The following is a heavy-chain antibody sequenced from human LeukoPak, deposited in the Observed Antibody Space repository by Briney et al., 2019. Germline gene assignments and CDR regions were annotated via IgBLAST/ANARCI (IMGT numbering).Heavy chain of an antibody. J-gene: IGHJ4*02. D-gene: IGHD3-22*01. V-gene: IGHV1-24*01. CDR1: GYTLTELS. CDR3: ATLQGHYYDSSGYFGY. Sequence: ASVKVSCKVSGYTLTELSVHWVRQAPGKGLEWMGGFDPEDGETIYAQKFQGRVTMTEDTSTDTAYMELSSLRSEDTAVYYCATLQGHYYDSSGYFGYWGQGTLVTVSS. CDR2: FDPEDGET.